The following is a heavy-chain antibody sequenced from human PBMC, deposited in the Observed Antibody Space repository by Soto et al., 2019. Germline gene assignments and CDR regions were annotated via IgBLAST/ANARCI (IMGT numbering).Heavy chain of an antibody. J-gene: IGHJ6*02. V-gene: IGHV5-10-1*01. CDR3: ARTRRWRQVRTNYYYYGMDV. Sequence: GESLKISCKGSGYSFTSYWISWVRQMPGKGLEWMGRIDPSDSYTNYSPSFQGHVTISADKSISTAYLQWSSLKASYTAMYYCARTRRWRQVRTNYYYYGMDVWGQGTTVTVSS. CDR1: GYSFTSYW. CDR2: IDPSDSYT. D-gene: IGHD2-2*01.